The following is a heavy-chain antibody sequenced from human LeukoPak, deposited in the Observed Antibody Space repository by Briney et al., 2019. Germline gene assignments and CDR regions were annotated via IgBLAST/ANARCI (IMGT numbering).Heavy chain of an antibody. CDR2: IWYDGSNK. CDR3: AREETGYDFWSGDAFDI. D-gene: IGHD3-3*01. Sequence: PGRSLRLSCAASGFTFSSYGMHWVRQAPGKGLEWVAVIWYDGSNKYYADSVKGRFTISRDNSKNTLYLQMNSLRAEDTAVYYCAREETGYDFWSGDAFDIWGQGTTVTVSS. V-gene: IGHV3-33*01. J-gene: IGHJ3*02. CDR1: GFTFSSYG.